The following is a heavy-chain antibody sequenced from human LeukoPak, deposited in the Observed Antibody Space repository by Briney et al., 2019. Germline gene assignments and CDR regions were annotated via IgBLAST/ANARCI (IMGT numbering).Heavy chain of an antibody. CDR3: ARDPVGGYSGYVLDY. CDR2: ISYDGSNK. D-gene: IGHD5-12*01. V-gene: IGHV3-30-3*01. CDR1: EFTFSSYA. J-gene: IGHJ4*02. Sequence: PGRSLRLSCAASEFTFSSYAMHWVRQAPGKGLEWVAVISYDGSNKYYADFVKGRFTISRDNSKNTLYLQMDSLRAEDTAVYYCARDPVGGYSGYVLDYWGQGTLVTVSS.